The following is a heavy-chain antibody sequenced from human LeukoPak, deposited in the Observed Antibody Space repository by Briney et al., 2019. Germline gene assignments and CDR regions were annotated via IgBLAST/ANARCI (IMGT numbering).Heavy chain of an antibody. V-gene: IGHV3-7*01. D-gene: IGHD3-10*01. CDR3: AREQHYYGSGSSSGY. J-gene: IGHJ4*02. Sequence: PGGSLRLSCAASGFTFSSYWMTWVRQAPGKGLEWVANIKQDGSEKYYVDSVKGRFTISRDNAKNSLYVQMNSLRAEDMAVYYCAREQHYYGSGSSSGYWGQGTLVTVSS. CDR2: IKQDGSEK. CDR1: GFTFSSYW.